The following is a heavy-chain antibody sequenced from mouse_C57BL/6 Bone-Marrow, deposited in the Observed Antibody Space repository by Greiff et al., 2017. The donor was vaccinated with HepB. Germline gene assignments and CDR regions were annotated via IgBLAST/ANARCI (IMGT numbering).Heavy chain of an antibody. J-gene: IGHJ4*01. V-gene: IGHV5-6*02. Sequence: DVMLVESGGDLVKPGGSLKLSCAASGFTFSSYGMSWVRQTPDKRLEWVATISSGGSYSYYPDSVKGRFTISRDNAKNTLYLQMSSLKSEDTAMYYCARRYDGYYGYAMDYWGQGTSVTVSS. CDR1: GFTFSSYG. CDR3: ARRYDGYYGYAMDY. D-gene: IGHD2-3*01. CDR2: ISSGGSYS.